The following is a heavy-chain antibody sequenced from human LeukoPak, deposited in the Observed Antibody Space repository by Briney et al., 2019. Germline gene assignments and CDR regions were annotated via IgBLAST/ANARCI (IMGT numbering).Heavy chain of an antibody. V-gene: IGHV4-59*01. CDR1: GGSISNSY. CDR2: FHDSEST. J-gene: IGHJ4*02. CDR3: ARGDASGRPGIGFDF. Sequence: SETLSLTCTVSGGSISNSYWSWIRQPPGKGLEWIGFFHDSESTNYNPSLKSRVSISLDTSKNQVSLWLSSVTAADTAVYYCARGDASGRPGIGFDFWGQGTLDTVSS. D-gene: IGHD1-26*01.